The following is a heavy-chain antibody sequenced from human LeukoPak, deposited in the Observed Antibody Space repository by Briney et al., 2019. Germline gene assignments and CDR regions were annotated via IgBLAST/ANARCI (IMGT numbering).Heavy chain of an antibody. CDR2: IYSDGTT. J-gene: IGHJ4*02. Sequence: PGGSLRLSCAASGFTVRSNYMSWVRQAPGKGLEWVSEIYSDGTTYYAASVKGRFGISRDNSKNTVDLQMNSLRAEDTAVYYCARETAGYFDYWGQGTLVTVSS. CDR3: ARETAGYFDY. D-gene: IGHD6-19*01. V-gene: IGHV3-53*01. CDR1: GFTVRSNY.